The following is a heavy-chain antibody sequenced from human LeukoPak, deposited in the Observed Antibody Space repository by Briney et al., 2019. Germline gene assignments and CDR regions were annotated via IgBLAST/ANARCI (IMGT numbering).Heavy chain of an antibody. CDR3: ARTIAEAGHYFDY. V-gene: IGHV3-23*01. J-gene: IGHJ4*02. Sequence: GGSLRLSCAASGFTFSSYAMSWVRQAPGKGLEWVSAISGSGGSTYYADSVKGRFTISRDNAKNSLYLQMNSLRDEDTAVYYCARTIAEAGHYFDYWGQGTLVTVSS. D-gene: IGHD6-19*01. CDR2: ISGSGGST. CDR1: GFTFSSYA.